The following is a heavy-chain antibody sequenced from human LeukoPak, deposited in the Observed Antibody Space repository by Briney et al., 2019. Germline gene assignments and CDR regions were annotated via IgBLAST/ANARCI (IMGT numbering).Heavy chain of an antibody. V-gene: IGHV4-39*07. CDR1: GGSINSSSYY. Sequence: SETLSLTCTVSGGSINSSSYYWGWIRQPPGKGLEWIGSIYHSGSTYYNPSLKSRVTISVDTSKNQFSLKLSSVTAADTAVYYCARDYYDSSGYYKGYYFDYWGQGTLVTVSS. CDR3: ARDYYDSSGYYKGYYFDY. CDR2: IYHSGST. D-gene: IGHD3-22*01. J-gene: IGHJ4*02.